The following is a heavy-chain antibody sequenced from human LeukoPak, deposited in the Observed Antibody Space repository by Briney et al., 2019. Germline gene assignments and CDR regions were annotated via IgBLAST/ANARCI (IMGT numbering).Heavy chain of an antibody. CDR3: ARGPTVEYYFDY. CDR1: GFRFSSYA. D-gene: IGHD4-23*01. V-gene: IGHV3-53*01. CDR2: IYSGGST. J-gene: IGHJ4*02. Sequence: GGSLRLSCAASGFRFSSYAMSWVRQAPGKGLEWVSVIYSGGSTYYADSVKGRFTISRDNSKNTLYLQMNSLRAEDTAVYYCARGPTVEYYFDYWGQGTLVTVSS.